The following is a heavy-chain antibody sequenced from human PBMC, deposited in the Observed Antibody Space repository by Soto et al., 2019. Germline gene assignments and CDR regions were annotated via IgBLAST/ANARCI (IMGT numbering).Heavy chain of an antibody. CDR1: GITISNYP. D-gene: IGHD3-22*01. CDR2: ISGSGDRT. Sequence: EVQLLESGGGLVQPGGSLRLSCAASGITISNYPMSWVRQAPGKGLDWVSGISGSGDRTYYADSAKGRFTISKDISKNSLSLKLDNLGVEDTAVYFCVKDDGGYPSTAPHWGQGTLVTVSS. CDR3: VKDDGGYPSTAPH. V-gene: IGHV3-23*01. J-gene: IGHJ1*01.